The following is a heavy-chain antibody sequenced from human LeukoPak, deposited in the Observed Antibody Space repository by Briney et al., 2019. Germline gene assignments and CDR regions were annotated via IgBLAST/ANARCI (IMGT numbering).Heavy chain of an antibody. V-gene: IGHV4-38-2*01. CDR2: IYHSGST. CDR1: GYSISSGYY. D-gene: IGHD3-3*01. Sequence: PSETLSLTCAVSGYSISSGYYRGWIRPPPGKGLEWIGSIYHSGSTYYNPSLKSRVTISVDTSKNQFSLKLSSVTAADTAVYYCASLNFWSGYDGDYWGQGTLVTVSS. J-gene: IGHJ4*02. CDR3: ASLNFWSGYDGDY.